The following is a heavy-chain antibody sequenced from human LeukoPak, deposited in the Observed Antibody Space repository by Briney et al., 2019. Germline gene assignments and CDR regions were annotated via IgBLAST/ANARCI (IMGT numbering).Heavy chain of an antibody. Sequence: GGSLRLSCETAGFTFSSYVMHWVRRTPGKGLVWVSRISHDGIISYADSVKGRFTISRDNSKNTLYLQMNSLRAEDTAVYYCAREYDSSGYFDYWGQGTLVTVSS. CDR1: GFTFSSYV. CDR3: AREYDSSGYFDY. J-gene: IGHJ4*02. D-gene: IGHD3-22*01. V-gene: IGHV3-74*01. CDR2: ISHDGII.